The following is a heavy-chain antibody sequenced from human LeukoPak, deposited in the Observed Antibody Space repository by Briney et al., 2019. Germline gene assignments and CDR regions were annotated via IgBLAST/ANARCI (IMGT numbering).Heavy chain of an antibody. CDR1: GYTFTGYY. D-gene: IGHD3-10*01. V-gene: IGHV1-2*02. CDR2: INSNSGST. Sequence: GASVKVSCKASGYTFTGYYMHWVRQAPGQGLEWMGWINSNSGSTNYAQKFQGRVTMTRDTSISTAYMELSRLRSDDTAVYYCARGRLGLLWFGELDAFDIWGQGTMVTVSS. CDR3: ARGRLGLLWFGELDAFDI. J-gene: IGHJ3*02.